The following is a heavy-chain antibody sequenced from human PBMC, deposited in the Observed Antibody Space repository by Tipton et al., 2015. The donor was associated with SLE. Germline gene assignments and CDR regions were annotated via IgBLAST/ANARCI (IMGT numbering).Heavy chain of an antibody. Sequence: SLRLSCAASGLTVSSSYINWFRQVPGKGLEWVSVIYSGGKTYYPDSVKGRFTISRDDSKNTVHLQMNSLRTEDTAVYFCARGLVRGVIRVVYYYYSMDVWSTGTPVTVSS. CDR2: IYSGGKT. J-gene: IGHJ6*03. V-gene: IGHV3-66*02. D-gene: IGHD3-10*01. CDR1: GLTVSSSY. CDR3: ARGLVRGVIRVVYYYYSMDV.